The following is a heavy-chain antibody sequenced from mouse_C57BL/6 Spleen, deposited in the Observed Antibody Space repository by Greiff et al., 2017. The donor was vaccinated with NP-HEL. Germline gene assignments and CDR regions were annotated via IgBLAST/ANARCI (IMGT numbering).Heavy chain of an antibody. Sequence: QVQLKQPGAELVMPGASVKLSCKASGYTFTSYWMHWVKQRPGQGLEWIGEIDPSDSYTNYNQKFKGKSTLTVDKSSSTAYMQLSSLTSEDSAVYYCARRGLLQPYYFDYWGQGTTLTVSS. J-gene: IGHJ2*01. CDR3: ARRGLLQPYYFDY. D-gene: IGHD2-3*01. CDR2: IDPSDSYT. V-gene: IGHV1-69*01. CDR1: GYTFTSYW.